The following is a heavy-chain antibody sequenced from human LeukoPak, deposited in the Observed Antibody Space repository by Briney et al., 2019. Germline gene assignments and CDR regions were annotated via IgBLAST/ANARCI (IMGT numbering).Heavy chain of an antibody. J-gene: IGHJ4*02. V-gene: IGHV4-34*01. CDR3: ARSMVRGEFDY. Sequence: PSETLSLTCAVYGGSFSGYYWSWIRQPPGKGLEWIGEINHSGNTNYNPSLKSRVTISVDTSKNQFSLKLSSVTAADTAVYYCARSMVRGEFDYWGQGTLVTVSS. CDR1: GGSFSGYY. D-gene: IGHD3-10*01. CDR2: INHSGNT.